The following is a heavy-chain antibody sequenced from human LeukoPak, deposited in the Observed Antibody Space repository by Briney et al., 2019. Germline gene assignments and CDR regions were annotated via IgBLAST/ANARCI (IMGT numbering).Heavy chain of an antibody. CDR2: ISGSGGIT. D-gene: IGHD5-18*01. CDR1: GFTFDDYG. V-gene: IGHV3-23*01. J-gene: IGHJ4*02. CDR3: AKRVDTAVDPGVFDY. Sequence: GGSLRLSCAASGFTFDDYGMSWVRQAPGKGLEWVSGISGSGGITYYADSVKGRFTISRDNSKNTLYLQMNSLRAEDTALYYCAKRVDTAVDPGVFDYWGQGTLVTVSS.